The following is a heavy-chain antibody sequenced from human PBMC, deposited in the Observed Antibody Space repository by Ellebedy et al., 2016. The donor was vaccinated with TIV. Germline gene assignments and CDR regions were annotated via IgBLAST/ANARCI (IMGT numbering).Heavy chain of an antibody. CDR2: VSANGGST. CDR1: GFSFSSYA. CDR3: AKDRYTDRGRYFDY. J-gene: IGHJ4*02. D-gene: IGHD5-24*01. V-gene: IGHV3-23*01. Sequence: GESLKISXAGSGFSFSSYAMTWVRQAPGKGLDWVSAVSANGGSTYYADSVKGRFTISRDNSKNTLYLQMNSLRAEDTAVYYYAKDRYTDRGRYFDYWGQGTLVTVSS.